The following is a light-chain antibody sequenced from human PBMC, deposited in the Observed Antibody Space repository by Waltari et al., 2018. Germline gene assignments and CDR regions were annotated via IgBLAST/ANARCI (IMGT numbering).Light chain of an antibody. J-gene: IGKJ1*01. CDR3: QQYGSSPT. CDR2: DAA. Sequence: DIVLTQSPGTLSLSPGERATLPCRASQSIGSNYVAWYQQKPGQAPRFLIYDAATRVTGIPDRFSGSGSGTDFTLTISRLEPEDFAVYYCQQYGSSPTFGQGTRVEV. V-gene: IGKV3-20*01. CDR1: QSIGSNY.